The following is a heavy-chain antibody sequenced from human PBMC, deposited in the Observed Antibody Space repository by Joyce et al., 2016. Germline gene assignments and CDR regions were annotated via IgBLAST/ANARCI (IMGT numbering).Heavy chain of an antibody. V-gene: IGHV4-39*01. CDR3: ARPRIMGGFGAFDI. D-gene: IGHD3-16*01. Sequence: QLQLQESGPGLVKPSETLSLTCSVSGGSISSSSYYWGWIRKPPGKGLEWIGSIYYSESSYANPALKSRVTISVDTSKNQFSLKLTSVTAADTAVYYCARPRIMGGFGAFDIWGQGTVVTVSS. CDR2: IYYSESS. CDR1: GGSISSSSYY. J-gene: IGHJ3*02.